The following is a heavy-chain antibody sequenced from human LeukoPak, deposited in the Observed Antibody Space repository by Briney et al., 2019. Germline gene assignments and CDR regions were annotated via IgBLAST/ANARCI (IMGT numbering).Heavy chain of an antibody. D-gene: IGHD3-22*01. V-gene: IGHV4-59*01. CDR3: ARRSYSSGYYLMDY. CDR1: GGSISSYF. Sequence: SETLSLTCTISGGSISSYFWTWIRQPPGKGLEWIGYIYYSGSTNYNPSLQSRVTISVDTSKNQFSLKLSSVTAADTAVYYCARRSYSSGYYLMDYWGQGTLVTVSS. J-gene: IGHJ4*02. CDR2: IYYSGST.